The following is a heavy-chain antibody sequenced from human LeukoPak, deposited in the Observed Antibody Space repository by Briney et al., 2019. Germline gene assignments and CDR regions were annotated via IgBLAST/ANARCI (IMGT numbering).Heavy chain of an antibody. J-gene: IGHJ4*02. CDR2: IWYDGSNK. V-gene: IGHV3-33*01. D-gene: IGHD3-22*01. CDR1: GFTFSSYG. Sequence: PGRSLRLSCAASGFTFSSYGMHWVRQAPGKGPEWVAVIWYDGSNKYYADSVKGRFTISRDNSKNTLYLQMNSLRAEDTAVYYCARDRNYYDRNFDYWGQGTLVTVSS. CDR3: ARDRNYYDRNFDY.